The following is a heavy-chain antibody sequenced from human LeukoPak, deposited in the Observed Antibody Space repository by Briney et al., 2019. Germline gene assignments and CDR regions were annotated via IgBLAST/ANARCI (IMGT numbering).Heavy chain of an antibody. Sequence: PGGSLRLSCVASGFTFSSYEMNWVRQAPGKGLEWVSSISSSSSYIYYADSVKGRFTISRDNAKNSLYLQMNSLRAEDTAVYYCGREAYYGDYLGVGYWGQGTLVTVSS. V-gene: IGHV3-21*01. J-gene: IGHJ4*02. CDR2: ISSSSSYI. D-gene: IGHD4-17*01. CDR3: GREAYYGDYLGVGY. CDR1: GFTFSSYE.